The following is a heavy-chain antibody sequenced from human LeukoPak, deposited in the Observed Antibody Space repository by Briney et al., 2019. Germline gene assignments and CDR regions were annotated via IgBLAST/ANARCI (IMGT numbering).Heavy chain of an antibody. V-gene: IGHV3-33*01. D-gene: IGHD1-26*01. CDR3: ASDHGAY. CDR2: IWYDGSNI. Sequence: PGGYLRFSCAASAFTFSNYGLHWVRQAPGKGLEGVAVIWYDGSNIYYTDSVRGRFTISRDNSKNTLYLQMDSLRAEDTAIYYCASDHGAYWGQGTLVTVSS. J-gene: IGHJ4*02. CDR1: AFTFSNYG.